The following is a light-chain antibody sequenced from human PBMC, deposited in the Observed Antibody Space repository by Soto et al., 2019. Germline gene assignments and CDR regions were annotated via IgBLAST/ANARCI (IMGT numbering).Light chain of an antibody. Sequence: EIVLTQSPATLSLSPGERATLSCRASQSVSSYLAWYQQKPGQAPSLLIYDASNRATGIPARFSGSGSGTDFTLTISSLEPEDFAVYYCQQRSNWPPKITFGPGTKVDIK. CDR1: QSVSSY. V-gene: IGKV3-11*01. CDR2: DAS. CDR3: QQRSNWPPKIT. J-gene: IGKJ3*01.